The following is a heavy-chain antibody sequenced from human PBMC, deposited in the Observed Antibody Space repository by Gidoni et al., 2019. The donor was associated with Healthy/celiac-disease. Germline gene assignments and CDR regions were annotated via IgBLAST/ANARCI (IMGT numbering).Heavy chain of an antibody. J-gene: IGHJ4*02. V-gene: IGHV3-30*01. CDR3: ARATRDSSGYYSYYFDY. Sequence: QVQLVASGGGVVQPGRSLRLSCAASGFTFSSYAMLWVRQAPGKGLGWVAVISYDGSNKYYADSVKGRFTISRDNSKNTLYLQMNSLRAEDTAVYYCARATRDSSGYYSYYFDYWGQGTLGTVSS. CDR2: ISYDGSNK. CDR1: GFTFSSYA. D-gene: IGHD3-22*01.